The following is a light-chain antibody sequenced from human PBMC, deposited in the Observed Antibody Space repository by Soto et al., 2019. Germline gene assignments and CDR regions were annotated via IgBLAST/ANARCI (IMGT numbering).Light chain of an antibody. J-gene: IGKJ3*01. CDR2: ASS. Sequence: DIQMTQSPSSLSASVGDRVTITCRTSQTVRNNLNWYQRKPGKAPSLLIYASSTLQSGVPSRFIGSGSETEFTLTISSLQPEDFATYYCQQDNMTPFTFGPGTKVDI. CDR3: QQDNMTPFT. V-gene: IGKV1-39*01. CDR1: QTVRNN.